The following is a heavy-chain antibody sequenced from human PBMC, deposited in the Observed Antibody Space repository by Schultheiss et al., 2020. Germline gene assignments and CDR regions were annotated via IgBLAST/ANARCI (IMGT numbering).Heavy chain of an antibody. D-gene: IGHD3-3*01. J-gene: IGHJ4*02. CDR1: GGSFSGYY. Sequence: SQTLSLTCAVYGGSFSGYYWGWIRQPPGKGLEWIGSIYHSGSTYYNPSLKSRVTISVDTSKNQFSLKLSSVTAADTAVYYCARECYDFWSGYGTDYWGQGTLVTVSS. V-gene: IGHV4-38-2*02. CDR2: IYHSGST. CDR3: ARECYDFWSGYGTDY.